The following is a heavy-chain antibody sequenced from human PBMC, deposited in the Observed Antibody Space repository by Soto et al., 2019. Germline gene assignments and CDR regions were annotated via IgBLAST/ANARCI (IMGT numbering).Heavy chain of an antibody. D-gene: IGHD2-2*01. CDR1: GFTFSSYA. CDR2: ISGSGGST. CDR3: AKSIDIVVVPAKSRLYYYGMDV. V-gene: IGHV3-23*01. Sequence: HPGGSLRLSCAASGFTFSSYAMSWVRQAPGKGLEWVSAISGSGGSTYYADSVKGRFTISRDNSKNTLYLQMNSLRAEDTAVYYCAKSIDIVVVPAKSRLYYYGMDVWGQGTTVTVSS. J-gene: IGHJ6*02.